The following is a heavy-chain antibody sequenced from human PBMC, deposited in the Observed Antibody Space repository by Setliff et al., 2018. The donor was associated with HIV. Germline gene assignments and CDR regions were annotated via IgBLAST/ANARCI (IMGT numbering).Heavy chain of an antibody. CDR1: GFTFSSYS. D-gene: IGHD6-13*01. CDR2: ISGDSNII. Sequence: PGGSLRLSCTASGFTFSSYSMNWVRQAPGRGLEWVSYISGDSNIIDYADSVKGRFTISRDNAKNSLYLQMNSLRAEDTAVYYCAKPPRPSSWPQYCFDYWGQGTLVTVSS. V-gene: IGHV3-48*01. J-gene: IGHJ4*02. CDR3: AKPPRPSSWPQYCFDY.